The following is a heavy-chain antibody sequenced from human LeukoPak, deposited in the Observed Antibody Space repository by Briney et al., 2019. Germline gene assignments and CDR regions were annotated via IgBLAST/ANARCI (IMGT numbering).Heavy chain of an antibody. Sequence: GSVKVSCKASGYTFTSYAMNWVRQAPGQGLEWMGWINTNTGNPTYAQGFTGRFVFSLDTSVSTAYLQISGLKAEDTAVYYCARGGIVVVPAAKGHYYYYGMDVWGQGTTVTVSS. CDR3: ARGGIVVVPAAKGHYYYYGMDV. D-gene: IGHD2-2*01. CDR2: INTNTGNP. J-gene: IGHJ6*02. CDR1: GYTFTSYA. V-gene: IGHV7-4-1*02.